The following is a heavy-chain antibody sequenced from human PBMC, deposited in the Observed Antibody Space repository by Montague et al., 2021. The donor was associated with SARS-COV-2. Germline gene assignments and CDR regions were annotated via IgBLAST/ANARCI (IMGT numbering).Heavy chain of an antibody. V-gene: IGHV4-59*01. Sequence: SETLSLTCTVSGGSISSYYWSWIRQPPGKGLEWIGYIYYSGSTNYSPSLKSRVTILVDMSKNQFSLKLSSVTAADTAVYYCARGMGGSYLYYFDYWGQGTLVTVSS. D-gene: IGHD1-26*01. J-gene: IGHJ4*02. CDR3: ARGMGGSYLYYFDY. CDR1: GGSISSYY. CDR2: IYYSGST.